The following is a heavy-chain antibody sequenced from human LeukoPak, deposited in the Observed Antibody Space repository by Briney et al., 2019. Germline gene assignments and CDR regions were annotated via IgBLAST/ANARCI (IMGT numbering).Heavy chain of an antibody. D-gene: IGHD3-3*01. V-gene: IGHV1-69*05. CDR3: ARTYYDFWSGPRDHAFDI. J-gene: IGHJ3*02. CDR1: GGTFSSYA. CDR2: IIPIFGTA. Sequence: SVKVSCKASGGTFSSYAFSWVRQAPGQGLEWMGRIIPIFGTANYAQKFQGRVTITTDESTSTAYMELSSLRSEDTAVYYCARTYYDFWSGPRDHAFDIWGQGTMVTVSS.